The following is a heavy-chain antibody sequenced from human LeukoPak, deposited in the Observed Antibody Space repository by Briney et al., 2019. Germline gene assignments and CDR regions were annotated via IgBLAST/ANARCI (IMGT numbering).Heavy chain of an antibody. V-gene: IGHV3-7*01. J-gene: IGHJ6*03. CDR3: ARELKSGYSGTYYYYYMDV. CDR1: GFTFSSYW. CDR2: IKKDVSEK. Sequence: SGGSLRLSCAASGFTFSSYWMSWVRQAPGKGLEWVANIKKDVSEKYYVDSVKGRFTISRDNAKNSLYLQMNSLRAEDTAVYYCARELKSGYSGTYYYYYMDVWGKGTTVTVSS. D-gene: IGHD5-12*01.